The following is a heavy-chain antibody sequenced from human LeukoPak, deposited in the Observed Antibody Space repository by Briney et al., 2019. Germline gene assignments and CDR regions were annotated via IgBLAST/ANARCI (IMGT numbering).Heavy chain of an antibody. D-gene: IGHD5-18*01. J-gene: IGHJ4*02. V-gene: IGHV1-8*03. Sequence: ASVKVSCKASGYTFTSYDINWVRQATGQGLEWMGWMNPNSGNTGYAQKFQGRVTITRNTSISTAYMELSSLRSEDTAVYYCARGKQLWFGFDYWGQGTLVTVSS. CDR3: ARGKQLWFGFDY. CDR2: MNPNSGNT. CDR1: GYTFTSYD.